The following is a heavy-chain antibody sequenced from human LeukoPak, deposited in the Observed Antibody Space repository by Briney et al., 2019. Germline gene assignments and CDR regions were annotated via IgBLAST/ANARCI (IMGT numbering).Heavy chain of an antibody. V-gene: IGHV1-2*02. J-gene: IGHJ4*02. CDR1: GYTFTGYY. CDR2: INPNSGGT. Sequence: ASVKVSCKASGYTFTGYYMHWVRQAPGQGLEWMGWINPNSGGTNYAQKFQGRVTMSRETSISTAYMELSRLRSDDTAVYYRARDKGYSYGFDYWGQGTLVSVSS. CDR3: ARDKGYSYGFDY. D-gene: IGHD5-18*01.